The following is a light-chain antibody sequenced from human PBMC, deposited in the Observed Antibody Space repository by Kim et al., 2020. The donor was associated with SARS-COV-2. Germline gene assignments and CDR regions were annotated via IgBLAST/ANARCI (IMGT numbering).Light chain of an antibody. CDR2: TTS. V-gene: IGKV1-12*01. CDR1: QGIASW. J-gene: IGKJ2*01. CDR3: QQVHSFPPT. Sequence: DIQMTQSPSSVSASVGETVTITCRASQGIASWLAWYQQKPGKAPKLLIYTTSNVVTGVPSRFRGSGSGTDFTLTIRGLQPEDFATYYCQQVHSFPPTFGQGTKLEI.